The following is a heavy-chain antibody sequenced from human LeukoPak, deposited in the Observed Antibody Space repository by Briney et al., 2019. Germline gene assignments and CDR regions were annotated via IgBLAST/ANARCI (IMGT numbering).Heavy chain of an antibody. Sequence: GGSLRLSCAASGFTFSNYAMNWVRQAPGKGLEWVSYISNTGTTMYYADSVKGRFTISRDNAKNSLYLQMNSLRAEDTAAYYCARGGAADYWGQGTLVTVSS. D-gene: IGHD1-26*01. V-gene: IGHV3-48*03. CDR1: GFTFSNYA. CDR2: ISNTGTTM. CDR3: ARGGAADY. J-gene: IGHJ4*02.